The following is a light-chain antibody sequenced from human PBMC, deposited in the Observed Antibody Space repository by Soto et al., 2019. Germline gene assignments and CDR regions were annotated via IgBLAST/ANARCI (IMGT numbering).Light chain of an antibody. V-gene: IGKV3-20*01. CDR1: QSVSSNY. J-gene: IGKJ1*01. Sequence: EIVLTQSPGTLSLSPGERATLSCRASQSVSSNYLAWYQQKPGQPPRLLISDASNRATGIPDRFSGSRSGTDFTLTISGLEPEDFAVYYCQHYGRSPPSWTFGQGTKVEIK. CDR2: DAS. CDR3: QHYGRSPPSWT.